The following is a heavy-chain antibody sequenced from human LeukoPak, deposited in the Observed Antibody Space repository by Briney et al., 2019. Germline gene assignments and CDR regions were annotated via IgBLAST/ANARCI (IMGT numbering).Heavy chain of an antibody. D-gene: IGHD3-10*01. J-gene: IGHJ3*02. Sequence: SETLSLTCAVSGYSISSGYYWGWIRQPPGKGLEWIGSIYHSGSTYYNPSLKSRVTISVDTSKNQFSLKLSSVTAADTAVYYCARIWFGELLPPFAFDIWGQGTMVTVSS. CDR2: IYHSGST. CDR1: GYSISSGYY. V-gene: IGHV4-38-2*01. CDR3: ARIWFGELLPPFAFDI.